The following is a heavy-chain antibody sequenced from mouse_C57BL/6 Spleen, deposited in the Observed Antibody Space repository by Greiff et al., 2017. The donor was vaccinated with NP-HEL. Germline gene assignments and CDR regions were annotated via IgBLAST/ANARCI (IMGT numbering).Heavy chain of an antibody. CDR3: ARGAYYSNLYYFDY. CDR1: GYTITSYW. J-gene: IGHJ2*01. V-gene: IGHV1-50*01. Sequence: QVQLQQSGAELVKPGASVKLSCKASGYTITSYWMQWVKQRPGQGLEWIGEIDPSDSYTNYNQKFKGKATLTVDTSSSTAYMQLSSLTSEDSAVYYCARGAYYSNLYYFDYWGQGTTLTVSS. CDR2: IDPSDSYT. D-gene: IGHD2-5*01.